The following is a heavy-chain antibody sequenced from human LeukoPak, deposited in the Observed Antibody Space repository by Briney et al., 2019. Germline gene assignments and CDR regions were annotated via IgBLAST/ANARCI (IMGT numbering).Heavy chain of an antibody. CDR1: GFTFSSYA. Sequence: PGGSLRLSCAASGFTFSSYAMSWVRQAPGKGLEWISAISGNGGRTYYADSVKGRFTISRDNSKNTLYLQMNSLRAEDTAVYYCARGAGYNYPYYFDYWGQGTLVTVSS. D-gene: IGHD5-24*01. CDR2: ISGNGGRT. V-gene: IGHV3-23*01. J-gene: IGHJ4*02. CDR3: ARGAGYNYPYYFDY.